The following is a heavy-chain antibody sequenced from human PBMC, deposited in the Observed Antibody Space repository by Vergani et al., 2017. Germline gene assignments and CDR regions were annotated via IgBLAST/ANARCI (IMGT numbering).Heavy chain of an antibody. J-gene: IGHJ3*02. CDR3: ARDRVYSSGWYGFLTETNDAFDI. Sequence: EVQLVESGGGLIQPGGSLRLSCAASGFTVSSNYMSWVRQAPGKGLEWVSVIYSGGSTYYADSVKGRFTISRDNSKNTLYLQMNSLRAEDTAVYYCARDRVYSSGWYGFLTETNDAFDIWGQGTMVTVSS. CDR2: IYSGGST. CDR1: GFTVSSNY. D-gene: IGHD6-19*01. V-gene: IGHV3-53*01.